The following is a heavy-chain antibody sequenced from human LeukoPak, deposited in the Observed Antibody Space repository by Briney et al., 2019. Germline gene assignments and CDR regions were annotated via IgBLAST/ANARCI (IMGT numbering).Heavy chain of an antibody. CDR1: GFTFSSYA. V-gene: IGHV3-23*01. D-gene: IGHD2-2*01. CDR2: ISGSGGST. CDR3: ARVQLGYCSSTSCYASGPRDY. Sequence: PGGSLRVSCAASGFTFSSYAMSWVRQAPGKGLEWVSAISGSGGSTYYADSVKGRFTISRDNSKNTLYLQMNSLGAEDTAVYYCARVQLGYCSSTSCYASGPRDYWGQGTLVTVSS. J-gene: IGHJ4*02.